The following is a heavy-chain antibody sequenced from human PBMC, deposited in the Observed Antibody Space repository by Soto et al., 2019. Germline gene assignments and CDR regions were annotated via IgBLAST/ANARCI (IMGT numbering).Heavy chain of an antibody. V-gene: IGHV3-30*03. CDR3: AAGLLTGYSPDY. J-gene: IGHJ4*02. CDR2: ISYDGSNK. D-gene: IGHD3-9*01. Sequence: PGGSLRLSCAASGFTFSSHGMHWVRQAPGKGLEWVAVISYDGSNKYYADSVKGRFTISRDNSKNTLYLQMNSLRAEDTAVYYCAAGLLTGYSPDYWGQGTLVTVSS. CDR1: GFTFSSHG.